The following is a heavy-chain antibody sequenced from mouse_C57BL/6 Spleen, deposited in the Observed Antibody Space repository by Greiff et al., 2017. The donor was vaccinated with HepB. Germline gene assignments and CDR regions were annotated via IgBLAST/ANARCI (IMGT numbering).Heavy chain of an antibody. Sequence: EVKLVESEGGLVQPGSSMKLSCTASGFTFSDYYMAWVRQVPEKGLEWVANINYDGSSTYYLDSLKSRFIISRDNAKNILYLQMSSLKSEDTATYYCAREDGYYLDYWGQGTTLTVSS. CDR3: AREDGYYLDY. CDR1: GFTFSDYY. J-gene: IGHJ2*01. D-gene: IGHD2-3*01. CDR2: INYDGSST. V-gene: IGHV5-16*01.